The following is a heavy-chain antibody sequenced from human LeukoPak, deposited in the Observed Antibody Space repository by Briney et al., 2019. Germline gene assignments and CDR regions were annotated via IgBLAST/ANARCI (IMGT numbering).Heavy chain of an antibody. V-gene: IGHV3-23*01. D-gene: IGHD6-13*01. CDR2: ISGSGAGT. J-gene: IGHJ4*02. Sequence: GGSLRLSCAASGFTFSSYALSWVRQAPGKGLEWVSAISGSGAGTDYAGSVKGRFTISRDNSKSTLYLQMNSLRAEDTAVYYCAKFRSSSWYEGFDYWGQGTLVTVSS. CDR3: AKFRSSSWYEGFDY. CDR1: GFTFSSYA.